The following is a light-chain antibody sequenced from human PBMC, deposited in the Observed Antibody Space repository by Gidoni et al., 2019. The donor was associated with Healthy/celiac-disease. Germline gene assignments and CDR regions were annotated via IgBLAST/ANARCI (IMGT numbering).Light chain of an antibody. Sequence: EIVLTQSPGTLSLSPGERATLSCRASQSVTSNYLAWYQQKPGRSPRLLLSGASSRATGVPDRFSGSGSGTDFTLTISRLESEDFAVYYCQQYGSSLITFGQGTRLQIK. CDR2: GAS. CDR3: QQYGSSLIT. CDR1: QSVTSNY. V-gene: IGKV3-20*01. J-gene: IGKJ5*01.